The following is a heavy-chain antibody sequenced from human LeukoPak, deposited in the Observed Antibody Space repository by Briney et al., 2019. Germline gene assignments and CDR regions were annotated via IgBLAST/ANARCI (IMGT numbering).Heavy chain of an antibody. CDR2: ISAYNGNT. D-gene: IGHD2-8*01. CDR3: ASCHCTNGVCYGECEYFQH. Sequence: ASVKVSCTASGYTFTIYDISWVRQAPGQGLEWMGWISAYNGNTNYAQKLQGRLTLTTDTSTSTAYMELRSLRSDDTAVYYCASCHCTNGVCYGECEYFQHWDQGTLVTVSS. J-gene: IGHJ1*01. V-gene: IGHV1-18*01. CDR1: GYTFTIYD.